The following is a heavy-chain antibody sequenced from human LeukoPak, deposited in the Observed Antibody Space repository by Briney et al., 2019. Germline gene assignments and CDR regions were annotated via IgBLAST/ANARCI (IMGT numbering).Heavy chain of an antibody. CDR3: ARAGKVDYSNYRIDY. V-gene: IGHV1-69*01. CDR2: IIPIFGTA. D-gene: IGHD4-11*01. Sequence: GSSVKVSCKASGGTFSSYAISWVRQAPGQGRDWMGGIIPIFGTANYAQKFQGRVTITADESTSTAYMELSSLRSEDTALYYCARAGKVDYSNYRIDYWGQGTLVTVSS. CDR1: GGTFSSYA. J-gene: IGHJ4*02.